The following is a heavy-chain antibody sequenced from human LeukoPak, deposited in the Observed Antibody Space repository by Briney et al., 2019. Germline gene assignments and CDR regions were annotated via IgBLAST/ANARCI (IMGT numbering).Heavy chain of an antibody. J-gene: IGHJ5*02. Sequence: SETLSLTCAVYRGSFSGYYWSWIRQPPGKGLEWIGEINHSGSTNYNPSLKSRVTISVDTSRNQFSLKLSSVTAADTAVDYCARLTGGCDYAENGFDPWGQGTLVTVSS. CDR3: ARLTGGCDYAENGFDP. CDR2: INHSGST. D-gene: IGHD1-14*01. CDR1: RGSFSGYY. V-gene: IGHV4-34*01.